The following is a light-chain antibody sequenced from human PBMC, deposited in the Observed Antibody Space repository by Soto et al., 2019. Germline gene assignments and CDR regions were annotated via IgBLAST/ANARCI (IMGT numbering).Light chain of an antibody. Sequence: QSALTQPPSASGTPGQRVTISCSGSSSNIISNTVNWYQHLPGAAPKLLMYAYSQRPSGIPDRFSGSKSGASASLAISGLQSEDEADYYCAAWDDSLNGYVFGTGTKV. CDR1: SSNIISNT. CDR2: AYS. V-gene: IGLV1-44*01. CDR3: AAWDDSLNGYV. J-gene: IGLJ1*01.